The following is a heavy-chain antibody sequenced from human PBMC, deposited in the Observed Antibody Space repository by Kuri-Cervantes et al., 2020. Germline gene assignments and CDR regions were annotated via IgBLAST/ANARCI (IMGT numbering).Heavy chain of an antibody. CDR1: DYTFSSYG. D-gene: IGHD5-18*01. V-gene: IGHV1-8*02. Sequence: ASVKVSCKASDYTFSSYGISWVRQAPGQGLEWLGWMNPNSGSTGYAQKFQGRVTMTRNTSISTAYMELSSLRSGDTAVYYCARGPLGYSYVDYWGQGTLVTVSS. CDR2: MNPNSGST. CDR3: ARGPLGYSYVDY. J-gene: IGHJ4*02.